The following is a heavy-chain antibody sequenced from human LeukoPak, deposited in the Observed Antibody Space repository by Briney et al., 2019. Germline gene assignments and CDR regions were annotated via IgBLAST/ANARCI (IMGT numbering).Heavy chain of an antibody. CDR1: GITLSNYG. CDR3: AKRARYNSARATDFDS. CDR2: ISDSGGRT. J-gene: IGHJ4*02. V-gene: IGHV3-23*01. Sequence: GGSLRLSCAVSGITLSNYGMSWVRQAPGKGLEWVAGISDSGGRTNYADSVKGRFTISRDNPKNTLYLQMNSLRAEDTAEYYCAKRARYNSARATDFDSWGQGTQVTVSS. D-gene: IGHD6-19*01.